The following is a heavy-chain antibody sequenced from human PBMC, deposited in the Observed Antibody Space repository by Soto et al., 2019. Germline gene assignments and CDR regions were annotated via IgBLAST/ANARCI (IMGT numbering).Heavy chain of an antibody. D-gene: IGHD3-22*01. CDR1: GGSISSGDYY. V-gene: IGHV4-30-4*01. CDR3: ARDQGGYYYHSSAVE. CDR2: IYYSGST. J-gene: IGHJ4*02. Sequence: SETLSLTCTVSGGSISSGDYYWSWIRQPPGKGLEWIGYIYYSGSTYYNPSLKSRVTISVDTSKNQFSLKLSSVTAADTAVYYCARDQGGYYYHSSAVEWGQGTLVTVSS.